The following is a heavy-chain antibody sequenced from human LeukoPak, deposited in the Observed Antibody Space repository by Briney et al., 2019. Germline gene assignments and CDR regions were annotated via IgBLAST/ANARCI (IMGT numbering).Heavy chain of an antibody. CDR2: IYYGGST. J-gene: IGHJ4*02. V-gene: IGHV4-59*01. CDR3: ARDPTTSPFYDSSGYYDY. CDR1: GGSISSYY. D-gene: IGHD3-22*01. Sequence: PSETLSLTCTVSGGSISSYYWSWIRQPPGKGLEWIGYIYYGGSTNYNPSLKSRVTISVDTSKNQFSLKLSSVTAADTAVYYCARDPTTSPFYDSSGYYDYWGQGTLVTVSS.